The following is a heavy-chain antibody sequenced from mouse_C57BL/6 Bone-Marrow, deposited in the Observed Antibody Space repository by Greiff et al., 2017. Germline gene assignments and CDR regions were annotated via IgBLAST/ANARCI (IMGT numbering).Heavy chain of an antibody. V-gene: IGHV2-2*01. J-gene: IGHJ4*01. CDR2: IWSGGST. Sequence: QVQLKESGPGLVQPSQSLSITCTVSGFSLPSYGVHWVRQSPGKGLEWLGVIWSGGSTAYNAAFISRLSISKDNSKSQVLCKMNSLHAAATALYYWAQRWLLREYYAMDDRGQGTSVTGSS. CDR3: AQRWLLREYYAMDD. D-gene: IGHD2-3*01. CDR1: GFSLPSYG.